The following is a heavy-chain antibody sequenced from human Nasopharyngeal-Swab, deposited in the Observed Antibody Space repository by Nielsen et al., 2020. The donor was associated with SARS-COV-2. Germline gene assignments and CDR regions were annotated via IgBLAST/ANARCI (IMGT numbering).Heavy chain of an antibody. Sequence: GSLRLSCTVSGGSISSYYWSWIRQPPGKGLEWIGYIYYSGSTNYNPSLKSRVTISVDTSKNQFSLKLSSVTAADTAVYYCARVGRQWLVQVDYWGQGTLVTVSS. V-gene: IGHV4-59*13. D-gene: IGHD6-19*01. CDR3: ARVGRQWLVQVDY. J-gene: IGHJ4*02. CDR1: GGSISSYY. CDR2: IYYSGST.